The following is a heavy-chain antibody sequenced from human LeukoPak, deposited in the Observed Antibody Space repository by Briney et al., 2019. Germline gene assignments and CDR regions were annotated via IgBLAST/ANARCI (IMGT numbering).Heavy chain of an antibody. J-gene: IGHJ4*02. CDR3: ARGVVTGIDFYDY. CDR1: GFTFSSYW. V-gene: IGHV3-7*01. Sequence: GGSLRLSCAASGFTFSSYWMSWVRQAPGEGLEWVANIKQDGSEKYYVDSVKGRFTTSRDNAKNSLYLQMNSLRAEDTAVYYCARGVVTGIDFYDYWGQGTLVTVSS. CDR2: IKQDGSEK. D-gene: IGHD1-20*01.